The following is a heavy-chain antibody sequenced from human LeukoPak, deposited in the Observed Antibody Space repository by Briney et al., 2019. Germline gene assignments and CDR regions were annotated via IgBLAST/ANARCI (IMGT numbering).Heavy chain of an antibody. CDR2: ISTYNGNT. Sequence: ASVKVSCKASGYTFTSHGISWVRQAPGQGLEWMGWISTYNGNTNYAQKLQGRVSMTTDTSTSTAYMELRSLRSDDTAVYYCARDRGSSGYYRRHNWFDPWGQGTLVTVSS. V-gene: IGHV1-18*01. J-gene: IGHJ5*02. CDR1: GYTFTSHG. CDR3: ARDRGSSGYYRRHNWFDP. D-gene: IGHD3-22*01.